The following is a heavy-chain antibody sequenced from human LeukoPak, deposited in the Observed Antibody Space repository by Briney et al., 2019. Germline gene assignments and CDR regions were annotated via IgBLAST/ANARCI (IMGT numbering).Heavy chain of an antibody. V-gene: IGHV1-3*01. CDR1: QYAFTDYA. D-gene: IGHD6-19*01. CDR3: ARVQGAGIGNAFDI. J-gene: IGHJ3*02. CDR2: INAGNGKT. Sequence: ASVKVSCRASQYAFTDYAVYWVRQAPGQRLEWMGWINAGNGKTKYSQSFQGRITITRDTSATTAYMELTSLTSEDTAVYYWARVQGAGIGNAFDIWGQGTMVTVSS.